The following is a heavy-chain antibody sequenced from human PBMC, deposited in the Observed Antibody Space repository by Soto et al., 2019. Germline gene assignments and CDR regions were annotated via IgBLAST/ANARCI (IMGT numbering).Heavy chain of an antibody. V-gene: IGHV1-46*03. CDR1: GYTFTSYY. Sequence: ASVKVSCKASGYTFTSYYMHWVRQAPGQGLEWMGIINPSGGSTSYAQKFQGRVTMTRDTSTSTVYMELSSLRSEDTAVYYCARCPESIAARPKGTDYYYYYMDVWGKGTTVTVSS. CDR3: ARCPESIAARPKGTDYYYYYMDV. D-gene: IGHD6-6*01. J-gene: IGHJ6*03. CDR2: INPSGGST.